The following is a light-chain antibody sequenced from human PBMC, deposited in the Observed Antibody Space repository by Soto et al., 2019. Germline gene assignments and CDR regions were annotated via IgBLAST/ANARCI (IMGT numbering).Light chain of an antibody. J-gene: IGLJ3*02. CDR3: AAWDDRLKGWV. V-gene: IGLV1-44*01. CDR1: SSNIGSET. CDR2: ANN. Sequence: QSVLTQPPSASGTPGQRVTISCSGSSSNIGSETVNWYQQVPGTAPKLLIYANNQRPSGVPDRFSVSKSRTSASLAIGGLQSEDEADYYCAAWDDRLKGWVFGGGTKLTV.